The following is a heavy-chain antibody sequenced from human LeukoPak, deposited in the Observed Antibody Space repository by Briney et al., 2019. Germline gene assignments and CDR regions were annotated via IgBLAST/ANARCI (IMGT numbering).Heavy chain of an antibody. CDR3: ARHNDWPLDY. V-gene: IGHV5-51*01. D-gene: IGHD3-9*01. CDR2: IYPGGSDT. J-gene: IGHJ4*02. Sequence: GESLKISCKGSGYSFATYWIGWVRQMPGKGLEWMGTIYPGGSDTRYSPSFQGQVTISVNKSINTAYLQWSSLKASDTAMYYCARHNDWPLDYWGQGTLVTVSS. CDR1: GYSFATYW.